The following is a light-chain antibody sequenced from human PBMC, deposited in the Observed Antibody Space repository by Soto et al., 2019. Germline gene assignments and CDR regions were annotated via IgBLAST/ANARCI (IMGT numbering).Light chain of an antibody. Sequence: DIQMTQCPSSLSASDGDSVTITFRATEDSSTFLAWFQPKPGKPPKSLIYAASRLQSGVPSRFSGSGSGTDFTLTISSLQPDDFATYYCQQYNTYSTFGQGTRLEI. CDR3: QQYNTYST. CDR2: AAS. CDR1: EDSSTF. J-gene: IGKJ5*01. V-gene: IGKV1-16*01.